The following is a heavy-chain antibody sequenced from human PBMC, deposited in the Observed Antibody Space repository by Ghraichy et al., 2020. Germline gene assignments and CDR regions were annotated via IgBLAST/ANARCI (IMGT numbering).Heavy chain of an antibody. CDR2: IRSKANSYAT. V-gene: IGHV3-73*01. Sequence: GGSLRLSCAASGFTFSGSAMHWVRQASGKGLEWVGRIRSKANSYATAYAASVKGRFTISRDDSKNTAYLQMNSLKTEDTAVYYCTRWRSDCSSTSCYPYYYYYMDVWGKGTTVTVSS. J-gene: IGHJ6*03. CDR3: TRWRSDCSSTSCYPYYYYYMDV. CDR1: GFTFSGSA. D-gene: IGHD2-2*01.